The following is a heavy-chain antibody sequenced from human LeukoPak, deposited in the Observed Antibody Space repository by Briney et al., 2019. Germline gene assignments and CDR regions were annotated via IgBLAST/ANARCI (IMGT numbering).Heavy chain of an antibody. V-gene: IGHV4-34*01. Sequence: SETLSLTCAVSGVSFDDYYWSWVRQTPGKGLEWIGEINHSRYTNDSPSLKSRVTLSIDTSRKQFSLNLRPVTVADTGIYYCTRMTAGHDYWGQGTLVTVSS. CDR1: GVSFDDYY. CDR3: TRMTAGHDY. J-gene: IGHJ4*02. D-gene: IGHD2-21*02. CDR2: INHSRYT.